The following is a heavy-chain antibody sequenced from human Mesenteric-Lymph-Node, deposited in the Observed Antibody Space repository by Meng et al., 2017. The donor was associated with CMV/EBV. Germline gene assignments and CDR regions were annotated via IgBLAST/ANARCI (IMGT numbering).Heavy chain of an antibody. CDR3: ARGEAGDSLTGYYYPHYFDY. Sequence: LHWVRQAPGQGLEWMGIINPSGGATDYAPTFQDRVIMTRDTSTNTVYMELSSLRSEDTAVYYCARGEAGDSLTGYYYPHYFDYWGHGTLVTVSS. V-gene: IGHV1-46*01. D-gene: IGHD3-9*01. J-gene: IGHJ4*01. CDR2: INPSGGAT.